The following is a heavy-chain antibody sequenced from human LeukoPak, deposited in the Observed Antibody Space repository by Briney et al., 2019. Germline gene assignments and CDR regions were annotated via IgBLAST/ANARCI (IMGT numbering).Heavy chain of an antibody. CDR3: ARTSYNSGPTPGGY. CDR2: VFHSGGT. Sequence: KPSETLSLTCAVSGGFISSGHWWSWVHQSPGKGLEWIGEVFHSGGTNYNPSLESRVTISVDTSKKEFSLKLNSVTAADTAVYYCARTSYNSGPTPGGYWGRGTLVTVSS. J-gene: IGHJ4*02. D-gene: IGHD1-14*01. V-gene: IGHV4-4*02. CDR1: GGFISSGHW.